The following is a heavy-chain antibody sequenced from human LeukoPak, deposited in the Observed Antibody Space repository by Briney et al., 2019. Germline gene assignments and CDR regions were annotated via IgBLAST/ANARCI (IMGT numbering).Heavy chain of an antibody. CDR3: AKDPAGGITIFGFDP. J-gene: IGHJ5*02. CDR2: ISGSGGST. D-gene: IGHD3-3*01. Sequence: GGSLRLSCAASGFTFSSYAMSWVRQAPGKGLEWVSAISGSGGSTYYADSVKGRFTISRDNSKNTLYLQMNSLRAEDTAVYYCAKDPAGGITIFGFDPWGQGTLVTVSS. V-gene: IGHV3-23*01. CDR1: GFTFSSYA.